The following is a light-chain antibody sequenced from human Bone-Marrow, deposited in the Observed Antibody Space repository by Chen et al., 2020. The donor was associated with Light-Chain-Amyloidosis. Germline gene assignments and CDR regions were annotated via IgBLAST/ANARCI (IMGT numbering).Light chain of an antibody. CDR1: QSIRGN. Sequence: VMTQSPVALAVSPGDTATRSCRASQSIRGNLAWNQQSTGRAPSLLFYGASARATGIPARFSGSGFETDFTLTISTIQSEDFAVYYCQQYNNWPLTFGQGTRVDIK. CDR2: GAS. V-gene: IGKV3-15*01. J-gene: IGKJ1*01. CDR3: QQYNNWPLT.